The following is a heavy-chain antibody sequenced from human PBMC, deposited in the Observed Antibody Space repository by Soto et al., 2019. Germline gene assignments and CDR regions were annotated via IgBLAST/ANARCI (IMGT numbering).Heavy chain of an antibody. V-gene: IGHV1-69*06. J-gene: IGHJ5*02. CDR1: GGTFSSYA. CDR3: ASHWGFWSGNNRFDP. Sequence: GASVKVSCKASGGTFSSYAISWVRQAPGQGLEWMGGIIPIFGTANYAQKFQGRVTITADKSTSTAYMELSSLRSEDTAVYYCASHWGFWSGNNRFDPWGQGTLVTVSS. D-gene: IGHD3-3*01. CDR2: IIPIFGTA.